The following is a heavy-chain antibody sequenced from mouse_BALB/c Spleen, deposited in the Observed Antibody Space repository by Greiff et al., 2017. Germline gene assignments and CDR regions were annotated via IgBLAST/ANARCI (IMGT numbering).Heavy chain of an antibody. D-gene: IGHD2-3*01. J-gene: IGHJ4*01. CDR3: ARGPYDGYYVGAMDY. CDR2: IWGDGST. V-gene: IGHV2-6-7*01. CDR1: GFSLTGYG. Sequence: VKLMESGPGLVAPSQSLSITCTVSGFSLTGYGVNWVRQPPGKGLEWLGMIWGDGSTDYNSALKSRLSISKDNSKSQVFLKMNSLQTDDTARYYCARGPYDGYYVGAMDYWGQGTSVTVSS.